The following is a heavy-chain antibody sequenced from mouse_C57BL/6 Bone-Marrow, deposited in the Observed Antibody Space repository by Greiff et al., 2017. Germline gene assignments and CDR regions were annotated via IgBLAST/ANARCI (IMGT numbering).Heavy chain of an antibody. CDR1: GYTFTGYW. D-gene: IGHD1-1*01. V-gene: IGHV1-9*01. J-gene: IGHJ1*03. Sequence: LEESGAELMKPGASVKLSCKATGYTFTGYWIEWVKQRPGHGLEWIGEILPGSGSTNYNEKFKGKATFTADTSSNTAYMQLSSLTTEDSAIYYCARFCYYGSSYGWYFDVWGTGTTVTVSS. CDR2: ILPGSGST. CDR3: ARFCYYGSSYGWYFDV.